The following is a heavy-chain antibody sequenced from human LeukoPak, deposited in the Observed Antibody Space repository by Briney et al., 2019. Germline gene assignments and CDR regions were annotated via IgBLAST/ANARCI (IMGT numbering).Heavy chain of an antibody. D-gene: IGHD2-8*01. Sequence: GSLRLSCAASGFTFSNYAMSWVRQAPGKGLEWVSRINSDGSGTSDADFVKGRFTISRDNSKNTLYLQMNSLRAEDTAMYYCARDRLTNDAFDIWGQGTMVTVSS. CDR1: GFTFSNYA. J-gene: IGHJ3*02. V-gene: IGHV3-74*01. CDR2: INSDGSGT. CDR3: ARDRLTNDAFDI.